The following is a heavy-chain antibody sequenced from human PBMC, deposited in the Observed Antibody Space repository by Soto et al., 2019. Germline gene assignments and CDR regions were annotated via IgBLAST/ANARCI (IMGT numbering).Heavy chain of an antibody. Sequence: SETLSLTCTVSGGSISSGDYYWSWIRQPPGKGLEWIGYIYYNGNTKYSPSLKSRVTMSVDTSKNHFSLRLISVTAADTAIYFCAREGNLGRWLQPLDFWGQGTLVTVSS. J-gene: IGHJ4*03. CDR3: AREGNLGRWLQPLDF. CDR2: IYYNGNT. CDR1: GGSISSGDYY. D-gene: IGHD5-12*01. V-gene: IGHV4-61*03.